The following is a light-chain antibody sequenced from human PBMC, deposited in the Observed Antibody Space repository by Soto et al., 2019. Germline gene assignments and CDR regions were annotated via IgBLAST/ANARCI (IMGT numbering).Light chain of an antibody. CDR2: HAA. CDR1: QSVSNN. CDR3: QQYNEWPLT. J-gene: IGKJ4*01. V-gene: IGKV3-15*01. Sequence: EIVMTQSPATLSVSPGERATLSCRASQSVSNNVAWYQQKPGQAPRLLIYHAATRATGIPARFNGSGSGTEVTLTIRSLQSEDFAVYYCQQYNEWPLTFGGGTKVEIK.